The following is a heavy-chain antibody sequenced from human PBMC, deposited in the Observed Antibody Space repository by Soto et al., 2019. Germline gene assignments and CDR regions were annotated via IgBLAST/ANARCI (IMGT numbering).Heavy chain of an antibody. Sequence: ASVKVSCKASGYTFTSYGISWVRQAPGQGLEWMGWISAYNGNTNYARKLQGRVTMTTDTSTSTAYMELRSLRSDDTAVYYCARLEYSSSWYLNFDYWGQGTLVTV. CDR1: GYTFTSYG. CDR2: ISAYNGNT. D-gene: IGHD6-13*01. J-gene: IGHJ4*02. CDR3: ARLEYSSSWYLNFDY. V-gene: IGHV1-18*04.